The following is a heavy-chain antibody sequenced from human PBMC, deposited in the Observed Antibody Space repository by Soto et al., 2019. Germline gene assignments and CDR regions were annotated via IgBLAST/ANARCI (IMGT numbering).Heavy chain of an antibody. CDR2: INPSGGST. J-gene: IGHJ6*02. D-gene: IGHD3-9*01. Sequence: ASVKVSCKASGYTFTSYYMHWVRQAPGQGLEWMGIINPSGGSTSYAQKFQGRVTMTRDTSTSTVYMELSGLRSGDTAVYYCARDQEAAGYDILTGYRNLYYYYGMDVWGQGTTVTVSS. CDR1: GYTFTSYY. CDR3: ARDQEAAGYDILTGYRNLYYYYGMDV. V-gene: IGHV1-46*01.